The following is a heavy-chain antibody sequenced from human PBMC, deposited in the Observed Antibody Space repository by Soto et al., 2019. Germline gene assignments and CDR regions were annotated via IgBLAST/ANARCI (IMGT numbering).Heavy chain of an antibody. CDR2: ISSTTNYI. J-gene: IGHJ4*02. CDR3: ARESEDLASNFDY. CDR1: GFTFTRYS. V-gene: IGHV3-21*06. Sequence: GGSLRLSCAASGFTFTRYSMNWVRQAPGKGLEWVSSISSTTNYIYYGDSMKGRFTISRDNAKNSLYLEMNSLRAEDTAVYYCARESEDLASNFDYWGQGTLVTVSS.